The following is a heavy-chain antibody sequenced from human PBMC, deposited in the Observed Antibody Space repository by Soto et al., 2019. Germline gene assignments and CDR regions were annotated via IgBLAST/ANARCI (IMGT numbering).Heavy chain of an antibody. D-gene: IGHD1-26*01. J-gene: IGHJ4*02. CDR2: ISWNSGSI. V-gene: IGHV3-9*01. CDR3: ARRSDFDY. Sequence: GGSLRLSCAASGFTFDDYAMHWVRQAPGKGLEWVSGISWNSGSIGYADSVKGRFTISRDNAKNSLYLQMNSLRAEDTALYYCARRSDFDYWGQGTLVTVSS. CDR1: GFTFDDYA.